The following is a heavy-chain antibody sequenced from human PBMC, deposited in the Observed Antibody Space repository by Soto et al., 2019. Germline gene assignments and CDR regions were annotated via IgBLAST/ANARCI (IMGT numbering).Heavy chain of an antibody. V-gene: IGHV1-18*04. CDR3: ARDQVAKWAPGSAMVNYYYGMDA. J-gene: IGHJ6*02. CDR1: GYTFISYG. D-gene: IGHD5-18*01. Sequence: ASVKVSCKASGYTFISYGISWVRQAPGQGLEWMGWISVDDGDTNYAQNFQGRVTMSTDTSTSTAYMEMRSLRSDDTAVYYCARDQVAKWAPGSAMVNYYYGMDAWGQGTTVTVSS. CDR2: ISVDDGDT.